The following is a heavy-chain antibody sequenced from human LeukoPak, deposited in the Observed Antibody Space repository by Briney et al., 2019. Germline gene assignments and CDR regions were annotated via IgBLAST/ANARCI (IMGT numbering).Heavy chain of an antibody. V-gene: IGHV3-7*05. CDR1: GFTFSTSW. J-gene: IGHJ5*02. CDR2: INPDGGEK. CDR3: ARDES. Sequence: GESLKISCAASGFTFSTSWMSWVRQAPGKGLEWVANINPDGGEKYYVDSVKGRFTISRDNAKNSLFLQMDSLRAEDTAVYYCARDESWGQGTLVTVSS.